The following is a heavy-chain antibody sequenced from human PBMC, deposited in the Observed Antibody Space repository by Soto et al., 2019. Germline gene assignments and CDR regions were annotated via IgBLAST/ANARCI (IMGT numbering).Heavy chain of an antibody. J-gene: IGHJ6*02. CDR1: GFTFSSYS. CDR3: ARVGYCSGGSCYYYYYYGMDV. V-gene: IGHV3-21*01. CDR2: ISSSSSYI. D-gene: IGHD2-15*01. Sequence: EVQLVESGGGLVKPGGSLRLSCAASGFTFSSYSMNWVRQAPGKGLEWVSSISSSSSYIYYADSVKGRFTISRDNDKNSLYLQMNSLRAEDTAVYYCARVGYCSGGSCYYYYYYGMDVWGQGTTVTVSS.